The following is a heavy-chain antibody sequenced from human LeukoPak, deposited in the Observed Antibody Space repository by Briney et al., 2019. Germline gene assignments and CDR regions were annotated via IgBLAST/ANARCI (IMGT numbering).Heavy chain of an antibody. J-gene: IGHJ5*02. V-gene: IGHV4-61*08. D-gene: IGHD3-10*01. CDR3: ARSSPMVRGLAFDP. CDR2: FYYSGST. Sequence: SETLSLTCAASGGSISRGGYSWSWIRQPPGKGLEWIGYFYYSGSTNYNPSLKSRVTISVDTSKNQFSLKLSPVTAADTAVYYCARSSPMVRGLAFDPWGQGTLVTVSS. CDR1: GGSISRGGYS.